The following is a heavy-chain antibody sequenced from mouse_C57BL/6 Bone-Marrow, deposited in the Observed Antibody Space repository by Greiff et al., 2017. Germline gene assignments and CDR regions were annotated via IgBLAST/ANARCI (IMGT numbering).Heavy chain of an antibody. J-gene: IGHJ1*03. V-gene: IGHV1-50*01. CDR1: GYTFTSYW. CDR2: IDPSDSYT. Sequence: QVQLQQPGAELVKPGASVKLSCKASGYTFTSYWMQWVKQRPGQGLEWIGEIDPSDSYTNYNQKFKGKATLTVDTSSSTAYMQLSSLTSEDSAVDYCASEWYFDVWGTGTTVTVSS. CDR3: ASEWYFDV.